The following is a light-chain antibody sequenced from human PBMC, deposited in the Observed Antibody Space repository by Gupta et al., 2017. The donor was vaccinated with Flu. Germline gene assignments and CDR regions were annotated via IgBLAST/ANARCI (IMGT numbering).Light chain of an antibody. Sequence: EILLTQSPATLSLSPGETATLSCRASQSVRNYLVWYQQRSGQPPRLLIYDASKRATGVPARFGGSGSGTDFTLTISSLEAEDFAIYYCQQRSGRTFGQGTKVEI. CDR3: QQRSGRT. V-gene: IGKV3-11*01. CDR1: QSVRNY. CDR2: DAS. J-gene: IGKJ1*01.